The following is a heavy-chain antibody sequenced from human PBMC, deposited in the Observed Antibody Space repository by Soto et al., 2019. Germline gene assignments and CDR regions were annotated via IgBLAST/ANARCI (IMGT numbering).Heavy chain of an antibody. Sequence: SVKVSCKASGGTFGSYAISWVRQAPGQGLEWMGGIIPIFGTANYAQKFQGRVTITADESTSTAYMELSSLRSEDTAVYYCAREKYGSGSYYNAKDYYYYGMDVWGQGTTVTVSS. J-gene: IGHJ6*02. CDR1: GGTFGSYA. V-gene: IGHV1-69*13. CDR3: AREKYGSGSYYNAKDYYYYGMDV. D-gene: IGHD3-10*01. CDR2: IIPIFGTA.